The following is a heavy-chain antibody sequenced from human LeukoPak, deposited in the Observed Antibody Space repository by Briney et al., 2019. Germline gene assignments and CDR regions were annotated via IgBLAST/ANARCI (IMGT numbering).Heavy chain of an antibody. V-gene: IGHV3-66*01. CDR1: GFTVSSNY. J-gene: IGHJ4*02. Sequence: GESLRLSCAASGFTVSSNYMSWVRQAPGKGLEWVSVIYSGGNTYYADSVKGRFTISRDSSKNTLYLQMNSLRAEDTAVYYCAREGYGDYSFDYWGQGTLVTVSS. CDR3: AREGYGDYSFDY. CDR2: IYSGGNT. D-gene: IGHD4-17*01.